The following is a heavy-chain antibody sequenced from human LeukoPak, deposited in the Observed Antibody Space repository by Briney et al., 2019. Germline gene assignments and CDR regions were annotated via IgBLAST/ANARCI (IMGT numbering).Heavy chain of an antibody. Sequence: ASVKVSCKASGYTFTGYHMHWVRQAPGQGLEWMGWINPNSGGTNYAQKFQGRVTMTRDTSISTAYMDLSRLRSDDTAVYYCARNKWFGELLNWFDPWGQGTLVTVSS. CDR3: ARNKWFGELLNWFDP. CDR1: GYTFTGYH. V-gene: IGHV1-2*02. CDR2: INPNSGGT. D-gene: IGHD3-10*01. J-gene: IGHJ5*02.